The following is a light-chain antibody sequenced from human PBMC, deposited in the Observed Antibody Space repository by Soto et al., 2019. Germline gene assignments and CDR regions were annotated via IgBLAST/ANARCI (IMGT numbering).Light chain of an antibody. CDR2: GNS. Sequence: QSVLTQPPSVSGVPGQRVTISCTGSSSNIGARYDVHWYQQLPGTAPKLLIYGNSNRPSGVPDRFSGSKSGTSASLAITGLQAEDEADYYCQSYDGSLTGWGVFGGGTKVTVL. CDR1: SSNIGARYD. CDR3: QSYDGSLTGWGV. V-gene: IGLV1-40*01. J-gene: IGLJ3*02.